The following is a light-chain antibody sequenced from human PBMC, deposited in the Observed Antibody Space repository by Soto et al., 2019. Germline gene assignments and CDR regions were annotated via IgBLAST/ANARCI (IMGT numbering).Light chain of an antibody. V-gene: IGKV1-5*01. CDR3: QQYNSYSGT. J-gene: IGKJ1*01. Sequence: DIQMTQYPSSLSASVGDRVAITSRASQSFSTWLAWYQQKPGKAPNLLIYDASSLESGVPSRFSGSGSGTEFTLTISSLQPDDFATYYCQQYNSYSGTFGQGTKVDIK. CDR1: QSFSTW. CDR2: DAS.